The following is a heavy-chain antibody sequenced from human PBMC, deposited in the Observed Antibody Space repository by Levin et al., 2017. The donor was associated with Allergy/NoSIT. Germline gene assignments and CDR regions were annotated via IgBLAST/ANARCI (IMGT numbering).Heavy chain of an antibody. Sequence: SETLSLTCTVSGGSISSGGYYWSWIRQHPGKGLEWIGYIYYSGSTYYNPSLKSRVTISVDTSKNQFSLKLSSVTAADTAVYYCARESPYPSSSWYYFDYWGQGTLVTVSS. CDR3: ARESPYPSSSWYYFDY. V-gene: IGHV4-31*03. CDR2: IYYSGST. J-gene: IGHJ4*02. CDR1: GGSISSGGYY. D-gene: IGHD6-13*01.